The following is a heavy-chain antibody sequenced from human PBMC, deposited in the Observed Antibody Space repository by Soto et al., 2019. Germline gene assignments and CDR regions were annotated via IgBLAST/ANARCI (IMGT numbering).Heavy chain of an antibody. V-gene: IGHV4-4*02. D-gene: IGHD3-22*01. CDR2: IYHRGST. CDR3: ASKSSGYQRGWFDP. Sequence: SETLSLTCAVSGGSISSSNWWSWVRQPPGKGLEWIGEIYHRGSTNYNPSLKSRVTISVDKSKNQFSLKLSSVTAADTAVYYCASKSSGYQRGWFDPWGQGTLVTSPQ. CDR1: GGSISSSNW. J-gene: IGHJ5*02.